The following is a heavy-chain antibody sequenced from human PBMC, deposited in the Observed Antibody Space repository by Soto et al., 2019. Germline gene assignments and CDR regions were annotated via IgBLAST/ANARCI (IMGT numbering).Heavy chain of an antibody. V-gene: IGHV1-69*13. Sequence: SGKCSCKASEGTFSSYAISWVRQAPRQGLEWMGPIIHIFSTANSEQTLQARVKITADAATSTGYMEVSSLRSEDTEVYHRASSSSNSAYGMDVRGQGTTVNVSS. J-gene: IGHJ6*02. CDR3: ASSSSNSAYGMDV. D-gene: IGHD4-4*01. CDR1: EGTFSSYA. CDR2: IIHIFSTA.